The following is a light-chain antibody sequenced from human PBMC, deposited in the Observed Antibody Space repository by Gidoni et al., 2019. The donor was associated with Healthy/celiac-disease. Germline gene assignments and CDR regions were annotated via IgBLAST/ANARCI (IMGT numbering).Light chain of an antibody. Sequence: IVLTQSPATPSLSPGERATLSCRASQSVSSYLAWYQQKPGQAPRLLINDAANRATGIPARFSGSGGGREDTIPISSIEHEDVVVYYCQQHSKRTLLTFGGGTKVEIK. V-gene: IGKV3-11*02. CDR1: QSVSSY. CDR2: DAA. J-gene: IGKJ4*01. CDR3: QQHSKRTLLT.